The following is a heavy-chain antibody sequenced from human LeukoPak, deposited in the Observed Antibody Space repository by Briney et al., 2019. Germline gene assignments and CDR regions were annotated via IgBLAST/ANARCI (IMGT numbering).Heavy chain of an antibody. Sequence: PGGSLRLSCAASGFTFSNYAMHWVRQAPGKGLEWVGRIKSRTDGATTDYAAPVKDRFTISRDDSKNTLYLLMNSLKTEDTAAYYCTTEEDDYRGRTGYWGQGTLVTVSS. CDR1: GFTFSNYA. CDR2: IKSRTDGATT. V-gene: IGHV3-15*01. J-gene: IGHJ4*02. CDR3: TTEEDDYRGRTGY. D-gene: IGHD3-16*01.